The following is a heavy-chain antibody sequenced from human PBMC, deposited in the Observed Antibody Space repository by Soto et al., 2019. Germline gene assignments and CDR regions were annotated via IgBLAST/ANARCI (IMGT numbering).Heavy chain of an antibody. CDR1: GFTFSKAW. CDR3: SRDDLDYVWGSSGMDV. Sequence: PGGSLRLSCAASGFTFSKAWMSWVRQAPGKGLEWVGRIKSRSDGGTTEYAAAVKGRFTISRDDSKNTLDLQLNSLKSEDTAVYYCSRDDLDYVWGSSGMDVWGQGTTVTVSS. J-gene: IGHJ6*02. CDR2: IKSRSDGGTT. V-gene: IGHV3-15*01. D-gene: IGHD3-16*01.